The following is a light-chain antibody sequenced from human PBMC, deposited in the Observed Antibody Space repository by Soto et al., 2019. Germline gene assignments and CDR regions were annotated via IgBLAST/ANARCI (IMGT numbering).Light chain of an antibody. CDR2: DAS. CDR1: QSVSNY. V-gene: IGKV3-11*01. CDR3: QQRSNWPS. Sequence: DIVLTQSPATLSLSPGGRATLSCRASQSVSNYLAWYQQKPGQAPRLLIYDASNRATGIPARFSGSGSGTDFTLTISSLEPEDFAVYYCQQRSNWPSFGPGTKVDIK. J-gene: IGKJ3*01.